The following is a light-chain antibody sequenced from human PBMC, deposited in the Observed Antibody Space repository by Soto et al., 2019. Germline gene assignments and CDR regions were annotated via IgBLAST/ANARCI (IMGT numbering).Light chain of an antibody. Sequence: EIVLTQFPGALSLSPGERVTLSCRASQTVSNTYLAWYQQKSGQAPKFLIYGASNRATGIPDRFSGSGSGTDFNLTISRLETEDLAVYYCQQYGALPPTFGGGTKVEIK. J-gene: IGKJ4*01. CDR1: QTVSNTY. CDR2: GAS. CDR3: QQYGALPPT. V-gene: IGKV3-20*01.